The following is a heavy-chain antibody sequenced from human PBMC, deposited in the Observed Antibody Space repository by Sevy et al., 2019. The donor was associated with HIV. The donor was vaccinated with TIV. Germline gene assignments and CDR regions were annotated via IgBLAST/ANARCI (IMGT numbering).Heavy chain of an antibody. D-gene: IGHD6-19*01. V-gene: IGHV3-7*01. CDR2: IKQEGSEK. CDR1: GFTFSSYG. J-gene: IGHJ1*01. CDR3: ASGWVNDEYFQH. Sequence: GGSRRLSCAASGFTFSSYGMSWVRQAPGKGLEWVANIKQEGSEKYYVDSVKGRFTISRDNAKNSLYLQMNSLRAEDTAVYYCASGWVNDEYFQHWGQGTLVTVSS.